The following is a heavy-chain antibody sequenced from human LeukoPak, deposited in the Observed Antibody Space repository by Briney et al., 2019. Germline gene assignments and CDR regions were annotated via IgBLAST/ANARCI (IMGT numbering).Heavy chain of an antibody. Sequence: GGSLRPSCAASGFTFNTYGMHWVRQAPGKGLEWVAVIWYDGSKKHHADSVKGRFTISRDNSKNTLYLQMDSLRVEDTAVYYCARAGYCSGGSCYGNDYWGQGTLVTVSS. CDR2: IWYDGSKK. J-gene: IGHJ4*02. V-gene: IGHV3-33*01. D-gene: IGHD2-15*01. CDR1: GFTFNTYG. CDR3: ARAGYCSGGSCYGNDY.